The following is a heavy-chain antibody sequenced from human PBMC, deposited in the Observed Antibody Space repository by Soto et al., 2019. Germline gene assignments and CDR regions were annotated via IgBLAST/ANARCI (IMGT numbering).Heavy chain of an antibody. CDR1: AFTFSSYA. CDR2: ISGSGGST. Sequence: EVQLLESGGGLVQPGGSLRLSCAASAFTFSSYAMNWVRQAPGKGLEWVSAISGSGGSTYYADSVKGRFTISRDTPKNTLYLQMNSLRAEDTAVYYCAKDIHYSSDWYSCFDYCGQGTLVTVSS. V-gene: IGHV3-23*01. D-gene: IGHD6-19*01. CDR3: AKDIHYSSDWYSCFDY. J-gene: IGHJ4*02.